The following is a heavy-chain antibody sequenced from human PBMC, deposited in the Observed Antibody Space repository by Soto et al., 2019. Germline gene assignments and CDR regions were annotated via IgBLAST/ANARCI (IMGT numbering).Heavy chain of an antibody. CDR1: GGTFSSFD. V-gene: IGHV1-69*06. D-gene: IGHD3-3*01. J-gene: IGHJ5*02. CDR3: SRSFGGTPLGVIIRGMVFDP. CDR2: IVPLFGRA. Sequence: QVHLVQSGAEVQKPGSSVRVSCKASGGTFSSFDITWVRQAPGEGLEWLGGIVPLFGRADYAQNFQGRVTITADKSTGTAYLAMRNLREDDTAMYFCSRSFGGTPLGVIIRGMVFDPRGPGTLITVSS.